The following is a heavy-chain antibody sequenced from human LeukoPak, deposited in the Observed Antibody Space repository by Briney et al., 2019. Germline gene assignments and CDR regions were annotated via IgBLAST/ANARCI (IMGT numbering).Heavy chain of an antibody. J-gene: IGHJ6*02. CDR1: GFIFSNFA. CDR3: AKGGVDTAMVTVYYYYGMDV. V-gene: IGHV3-23*01. Sequence: GGSLRLSCAASGFIFSNFAISWVRQAPGKGLEWVSSISESGDKTYYADSVKGRFTISRDNSKNMLYLQMNSLRDEDTAVYYCAKGGVDTAMVTVYYYYGMDVWGQGTTVTVSS. CDR2: ISESGDKT. D-gene: IGHD5-18*01.